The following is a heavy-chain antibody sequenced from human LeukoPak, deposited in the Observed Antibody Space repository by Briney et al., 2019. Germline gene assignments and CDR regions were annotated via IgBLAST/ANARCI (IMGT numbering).Heavy chain of an antibody. J-gene: IGHJ3*02. D-gene: IGHD2-8*01. CDR3: VRAGVCGDALVI. CDR2: LNPNSGGT. Sequence: ASGKVSGNASGYTFTGYYLHWVRRAPGQGLEWMEWLNPNSGGTDYAQKFQGWVTMTRETCISTTYLELSRLRSDDTAVYYCVRAGVCGDALVIWGEGAMVTVSS. V-gene: IGHV1-2*04. CDR1: GYTFTGYY.